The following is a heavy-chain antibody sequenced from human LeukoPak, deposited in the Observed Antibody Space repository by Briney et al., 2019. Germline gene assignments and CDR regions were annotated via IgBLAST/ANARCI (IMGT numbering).Heavy chain of an antibody. J-gene: IGHJ4*02. D-gene: IGHD4-17*01. CDR1: GYTFTGYY. Sequence: ASVKVSCKASGYTFTGYYMHWVRQAPGQGLEWMGWINPNSGGTNYAQKFQGRVTITADESTSTAYMELSSLRSEDTAVYYCARGMDYGDYPFDYWGQGTLVTVSS. V-gene: IGHV1-2*02. CDR2: INPNSGGT. CDR3: ARGMDYGDYPFDY.